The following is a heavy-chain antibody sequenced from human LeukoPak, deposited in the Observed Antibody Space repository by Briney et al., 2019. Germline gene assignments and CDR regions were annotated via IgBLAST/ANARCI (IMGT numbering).Heavy chain of an antibody. D-gene: IGHD2-2*01. CDR2: IYPGDSDT. CDR1: GYRFTSYW. Sequence: GESLQISCKGSGYRFTSYWIGWVRQMPGKGLEWMGIIYPGDSDTRYSPSFQGQVTISADKSISTAYLQWSSLKASDTAMYYCARRLVVVPSAMTGWFDPWGQGTLVTVSS. V-gene: IGHV5-51*01. J-gene: IGHJ5*02. CDR3: ARRLVVVPSAMTGWFDP.